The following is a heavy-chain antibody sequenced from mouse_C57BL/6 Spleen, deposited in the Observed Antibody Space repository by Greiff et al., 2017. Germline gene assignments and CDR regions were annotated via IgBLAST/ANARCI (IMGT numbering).Heavy chain of an antibody. V-gene: IGHV1-26*01. CDR3: ARSTYGSSYGWYFDV. CDR1: GYTFTDYY. D-gene: IGHD1-1*01. J-gene: IGHJ1*03. Sequence: VQLQQSGPELVKPGASVKISCKASGYTFTDYYMNWVKQSHGKSLEWIGDINPNNGGTSYNQKFKGKATLTVDKSSSTAYMELRSLTSEDSAVYYCARSTYGSSYGWYFDVWGTGTTVTVSS. CDR2: INPNNGGT.